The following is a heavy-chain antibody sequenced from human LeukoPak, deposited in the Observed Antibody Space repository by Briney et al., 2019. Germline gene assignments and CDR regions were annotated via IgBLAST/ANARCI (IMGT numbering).Heavy chain of an antibody. D-gene: IGHD1-26*01. Sequence: GGSLRLSCAASGLTFDNYAMHWVRQAPGKGLEWVAVVWNDVNTKYYADSVKGRFTISRDNSKKTVSLQMNNLRAEDTSVYYCARDFSSPPYGGSYYGWFDPWGQGTLVTVSS. V-gene: IGHV3-33*01. CDR3: ARDFSSPPYGGSYYGWFDP. CDR2: VWNDVNTK. CDR1: GLTFDNYA. J-gene: IGHJ5*02.